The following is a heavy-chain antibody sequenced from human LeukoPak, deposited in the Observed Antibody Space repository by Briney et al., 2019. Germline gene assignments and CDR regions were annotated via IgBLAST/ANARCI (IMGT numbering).Heavy chain of an antibody. Sequence: GESLKISCKGSGYSFTSYWIGWVRQMPGKGLEWMGIIYPGDSDTRYSPSFQGQVTISADKSISTAYLQWSSLKASDTAMYYCARQRYDYYDSSGNFDCWGQGTLVTVSS. CDR2: IYPGDSDT. CDR3: ARQRYDYYDSSGNFDC. V-gene: IGHV5-51*01. J-gene: IGHJ4*02. D-gene: IGHD3-22*01. CDR1: GYSFTSYW.